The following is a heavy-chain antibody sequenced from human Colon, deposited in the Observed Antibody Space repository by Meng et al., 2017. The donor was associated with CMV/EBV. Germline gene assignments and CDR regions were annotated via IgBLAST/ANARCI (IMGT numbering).Heavy chain of an antibody. CDR1: GFTFSSYW. V-gene: IGHV3-66*02. D-gene: IGHD5-12*01. CDR3: ARGYSNCFDP. CDR2: IYRGGAT. J-gene: IGHJ5*02. Sequence: GESLKISCAASGFTFSSYWMSWVRQAPGKGLEWVSVIYRGGATYYADSVKGRFTVSRDTSKNTLYLHMNSLRPEDTAVYYCARGYSNCFDPWGQGTQVTVSS.